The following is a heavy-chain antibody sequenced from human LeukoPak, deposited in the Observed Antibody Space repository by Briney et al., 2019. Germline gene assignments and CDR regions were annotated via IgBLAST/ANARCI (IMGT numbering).Heavy chain of an antibody. V-gene: IGHV4-30-2*01. CDR1: GGSISSGGYS. D-gene: IGHD3-3*01. Sequence: SSQTLSLTCAVSGGSISSGGYSWSWIRQPPGKGLEWIGYIYHSGSTYYNPSLKSRVTISVDRSKNQFSLKLSSVTAADTAVYYCARVGAEWLAEYYFDYWGQGTLVTVSS. CDR3: ARVGAEWLAEYYFDY. CDR2: IYHSGST. J-gene: IGHJ4*02.